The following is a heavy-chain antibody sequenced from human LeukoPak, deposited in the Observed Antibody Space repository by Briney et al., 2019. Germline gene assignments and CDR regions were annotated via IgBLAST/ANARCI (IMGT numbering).Heavy chain of an antibody. J-gene: IGHJ4*02. V-gene: IGHV4-4*07. CDR3: ARGRGYYQDY. Sequence: SETLSLTCTVSSGSFSSYYWNWIRQPAGKGLEWIGRIYITGSTNYNPSLKSRVTMSVDTSKNQFSLKLSSVTAADTAVYYCARGRGYYQDYWGQGTLVTVST. CDR2: IYITGST. D-gene: IGHD3-22*01. CDR1: SGSFSSYY.